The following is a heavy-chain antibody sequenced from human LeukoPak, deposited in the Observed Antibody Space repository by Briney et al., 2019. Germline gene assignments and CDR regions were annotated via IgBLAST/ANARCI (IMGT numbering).Heavy chain of an antibody. CDR3: ARDRHSGRFYTIDY. CDR1: GFTFSRYA. V-gene: IGHV3-33*01. Sequence: GGSLRLSCAASGFTFSRYAMHWVRQAPGKGLEWVAVMWFDRSNQYQTDSVKGRFTISRDNSKNTLYLQMSSLRADDTAVYYCARDRHSGRFYTIDYWGQGTLVTVSS. CDR2: MWFDRSNQ. D-gene: IGHD1-26*01. J-gene: IGHJ4*02.